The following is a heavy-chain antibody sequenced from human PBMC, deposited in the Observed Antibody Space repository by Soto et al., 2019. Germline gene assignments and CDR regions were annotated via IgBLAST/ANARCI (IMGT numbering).Heavy chain of an antibody. J-gene: IGHJ6*02. D-gene: IGHD3-10*01. V-gene: IGHV4-4*02. CDR3: AKNLLWFGELRGLHV. CDR1: GDSISTSNW. Sequence: QVQLQQSGPGLVRPSGTLSLTCAVSGDSISTSNWWTWVRQPPGKGLEWIGDIYHDRSTNYNPSLNGRVTIATARANNRFSLYLTPMTAADTGVYTCAKNLLWFGELRGLHVWGQGTTVIVSS. CDR2: IYHDRST.